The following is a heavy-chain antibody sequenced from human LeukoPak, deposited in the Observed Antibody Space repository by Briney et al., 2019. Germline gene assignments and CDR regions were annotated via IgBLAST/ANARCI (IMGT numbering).Heavy chain of an antibody. CDR1: GFTFSGYW. Sequence: PGGSLRLSCAASGFTFSGYWMHWVRQAPGKGLVWVLRINRDATITNYADSVKGRFSISRDNAKNTLYLQMNNLGGEDTAVYCAIMATIAGVDHWGQGTLVTVSS. D-gene: IGHD5-12*01. CDR2: INRDATIT. J-gene: IGHJ4*02. CDR3: IMATIAGVDH. V-gene: IGHV3-74*01.